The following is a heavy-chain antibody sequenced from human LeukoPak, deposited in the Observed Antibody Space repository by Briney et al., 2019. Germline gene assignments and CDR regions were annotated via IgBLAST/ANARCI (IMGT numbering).Heavy chain of an antibody. V-gene: IGHV4-39*02. D-gene: IGHD2-15*01. CDR1: GGSISSSSYY. J-gene: IGHJ4*02. Sequence: SETLSLTCTVSGGSISSSSYYWGWIRQPPGKGLEWIGSIYYSGSTYYNPSPKSRVTISVDRSKNHFSLRLSSVTAADTAVYYCARGENVVAATRRWGQGTLVTVSS. CDR3: ARGENVVAATRR. CDR2: IYYSGST.